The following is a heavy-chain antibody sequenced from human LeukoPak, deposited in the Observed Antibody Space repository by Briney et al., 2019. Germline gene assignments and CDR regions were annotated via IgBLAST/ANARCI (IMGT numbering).Heavy chain of an antibody. V-gene: IGHV3-74*01. CDR2: ISSEGSHT. CDR3: AKKYSTGLDP. D-gene: IGHD1-26*01. J-gene: IGHJ5*02. Sequence: GGSLRLSCAASGFTFSNYWMHWVRQAPGKGLVWVSRISSEGSHTFYADSVKGRFAMSRDNAKNTLYLQMNSLRAEDTAVYYCAKKYSTGLDPWGQGTLVTVSS. CDR1: GFTFSNYW.